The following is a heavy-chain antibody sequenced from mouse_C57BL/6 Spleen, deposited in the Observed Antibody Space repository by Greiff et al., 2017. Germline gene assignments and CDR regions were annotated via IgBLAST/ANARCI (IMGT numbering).Heavy chain of an antibody. CDR1: GFTFSDYY. CDR2: ISNGGGST. J-gene: IGHJ1*03. CDR3: ARQGEQYYGSSYDWYFDV. V-gene: IGHV5-12*01. Sequence: EVKLMESGGGLVQPGGSLKLSCAASGFTFSDYYMYWVRQTPEKRLEWVAYISNGGGSTYYPGTVKGRFTISRDNAKNPLYLQLSRLKSEDTAMYYCARQGEQYYGSSYDWYFDVWGTGTTVTVSS. D-gene: IGHD1-1*01.